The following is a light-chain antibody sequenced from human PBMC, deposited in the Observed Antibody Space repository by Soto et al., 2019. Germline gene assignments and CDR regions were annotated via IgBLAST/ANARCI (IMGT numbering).Light chain of an antibody. Sequence: IVLTQSPGTLSLSPGERATLSCRASQRVSTSYLAWYQQQPGQAPRLIIYNGATRAPGIPDRFSASGSGTDFAIIINSIEPEDYSVYFYQAYGSPWTFGQGTKVEIK. CDR2: NGA. J-gene: IGKJ1*01. V-gene: IGKV3-20*01. CDR1: QRVSTSY. CDR3: QAYGSPWT.